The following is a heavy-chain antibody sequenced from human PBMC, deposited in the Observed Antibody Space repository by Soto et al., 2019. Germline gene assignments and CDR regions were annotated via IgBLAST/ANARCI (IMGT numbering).Heavy chain of an antibody. CDR2: IYYSGST. V-gene: IGHV4-39*01. CDR1: GGSISSSSYY. J-gene: IGHJ4*02. Sequence: QLQLQESGPGLVKPSETLSLTCTVSGGSISSSSYYWGWIRQPPGKGLEWIGSIYYSGSTYYNPSLKRRVTISVDTSKNQFSLKLSSVTAADTAVYYCARTQQLGQIDYWGQGTLVTVSS. CDR3: ARTQQLGQIDY. D-gene: IGHD6-13*01.